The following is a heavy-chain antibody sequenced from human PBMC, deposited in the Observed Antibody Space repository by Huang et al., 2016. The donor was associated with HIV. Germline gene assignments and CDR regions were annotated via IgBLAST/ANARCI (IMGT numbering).Heavy chain of an antibody. Sequence: QVQLQQWGAGLLKPSGALSLKCAVYGGSLSDHYWTGIRLSPGKRLEWIGELNHRGLATYNPFLRIRFTMSVDMSKNQFSLNLTSLTAADTAVYYCARPRMTATSSDSTWSFFDSWGQGTLVIVSS. D-gene: IGHD2-21*02. CDR2: LNHRGLA. CDR1: GGSLSDHY. J-gene: IGHJ4*02. CDR3: ARPRMTATSSDSTWSFFDS. V-gene: IGHV4-34*02.